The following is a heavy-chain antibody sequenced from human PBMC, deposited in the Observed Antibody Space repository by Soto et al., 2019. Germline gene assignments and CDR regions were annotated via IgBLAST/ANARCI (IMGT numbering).Heavy chain of an antibody. CDR1: GGSISSGGYS. CDR2: IYHSGST. J-gene: IGHJ6*02. Sequence: SETLSLTCAVSGGSISSGGYSWSWIRQPPGKGLEWIGYIYHSGSTYYNPSLKSRVTISVDRSKNQFSLKLSSVTAADTAVYYCARVGRLVGYYYGMDVWGQGTTVTVSS. CDR3: ARVGRLVGYYYGMDV. D-gene: IGHD6-6*01. V-gene: IGHV4-30-2*01.